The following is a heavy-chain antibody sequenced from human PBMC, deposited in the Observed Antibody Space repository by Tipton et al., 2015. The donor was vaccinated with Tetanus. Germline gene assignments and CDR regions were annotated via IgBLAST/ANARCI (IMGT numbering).Heavy chain of an antibody. J-gene: IGHJ5*02. V-gene: IGHV4-4*07. CDR3: ARALKQGANWFDP. Sequence: TLSLTCTVSGVSTIDSYWNWIRQPAGKGLGWIGRIYSSGTTNYDPSLRGRVTMSIDTSKNRFSLKLDSVTAADTAIYYCARALKQGANWFDPWGQGTLVTVSS. CDR2: IYSSGTT. CDR1: GVSTIDSY. D-gene: IGHD3-16*01.